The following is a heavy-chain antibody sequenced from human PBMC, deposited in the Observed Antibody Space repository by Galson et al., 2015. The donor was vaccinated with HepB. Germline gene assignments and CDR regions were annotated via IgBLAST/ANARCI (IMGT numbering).Heavy chain of an antibody. Sequence: SLRLSCAASGFTFSSYEMNWVRQAPGKGLEWVSYISSSGSTIYYADSVKGRFTISRDNAKNSLYLQMNSLRAEDTAVYYCARDEDSLAGGVYYGMDVWGQGTTVTVSS. J-gene: IGHJ6*02. CDR1: GFTFSSYE. CDR2: ISSSGSTI. D-gene: IGHD3-10*01. V-gene: IGHV3-48*03. CDR3: ARDEDSLAGGVYYGMDV.